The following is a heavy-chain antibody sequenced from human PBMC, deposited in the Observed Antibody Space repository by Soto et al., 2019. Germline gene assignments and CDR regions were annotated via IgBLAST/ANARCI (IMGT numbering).Heavy chain of an antibody. V-gene: IGHV4-59*01. CDR1: GGSIGSSY. Sequence: PSETLSLTCTVSGGSIGSSYWSWIRQPPGKGLEWLAYIYDDGSANYNPSLKSRATISLDMSKNQFSLKLTSVTAADTAVYYCARDKYCSGGSCRKHWFDPWVQGPLVTDSS. D-gene: IGHD2-15*01. CDR2: IYDDGSA. J-gene: IGHJ5*02. CDR3: ARDKYCSGGSCRKHWFDP.